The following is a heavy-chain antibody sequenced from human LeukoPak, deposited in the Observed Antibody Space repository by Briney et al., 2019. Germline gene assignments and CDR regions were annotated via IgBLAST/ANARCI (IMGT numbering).Heavy chain of an antibody. V-gene: IGHV3-23*01. Sequence: GGSLRLSCAASGFTFSSYAMSWVRQAPGKGLGWVSAISGSGGSTYYADSVKGRFTISRDNSKNTLYLQMNSLRAEDTAVYYCAKNGQITMATIVDYWGQGTLVTVSS. J-gene: IGHJ4*02. CDR1: GFTFSSYA. CDR3: AKNGQITMATIVDY. CDR2: ISGSGGST. D-gene: IGHD5-24*01.